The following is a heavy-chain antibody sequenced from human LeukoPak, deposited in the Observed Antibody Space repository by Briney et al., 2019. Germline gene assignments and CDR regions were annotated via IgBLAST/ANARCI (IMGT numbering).Heavy chain of an antibody. V-gene: IGHV3-15*01. CDR1: GFTFSNAW. Sequence: PGGSLRLSFAASGFTFSNAWMSWVRQAPGKGLDWVGRIRGKTDGGTTDHAASVKGRFTISRDDSNNMLYLQMNSLKTEDTAVYYCSTWTDLYDYWGQGTLVTVSS. J-gene: IGHJ4*02. CDR3: STWTDLYDY. D-gene: IGHD3/OR15-3a*01. CDR2: IRGKTDGGTT.